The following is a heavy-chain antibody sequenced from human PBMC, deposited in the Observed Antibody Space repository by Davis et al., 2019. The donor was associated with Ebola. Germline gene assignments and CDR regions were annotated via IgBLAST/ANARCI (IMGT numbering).Heavy chain of an antibody. V-gene: IGHV1-2*04. D-gene: IGHD6-13*01. J-gene: IGHJ4*02. Sequence: AASVKVSCKASGYTFTGYYMHWVRQAPGQGLEWMGWINPNSGGTNYAQKFQGWVTMTRDTSISTAYMELSRLRSDDTAVYYCARQGNRWLAAAGTVDYWGQGTLVTVSS. CDR3: ARQGNRWLAAAGTVDY. CDR2: INPNSGGT. CDR1: GYTFTGYY.